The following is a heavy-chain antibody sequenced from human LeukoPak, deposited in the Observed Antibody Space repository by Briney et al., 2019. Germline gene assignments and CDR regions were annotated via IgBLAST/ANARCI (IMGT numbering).Heavy chain of an antibody. Sequence: GESLKISCKGSGYRFTDYWIGWVRQMPGKGLEWMGIIYPGDSDTRYSPSFEGQVTISADKSINTAHLQWSSLKASDTSMYYCARGAAGTTPDYYYFGLDVWGQGTTVRVSS. CDR3: ARGAAGTTPDYYYFGLDV. J-gene: IGHJ6*02. D-gene: IGHD1-7*01. CDR2: IYPGDSDT. CDR1: GYRFTDYW. V-gene: IGHV5-51*01.